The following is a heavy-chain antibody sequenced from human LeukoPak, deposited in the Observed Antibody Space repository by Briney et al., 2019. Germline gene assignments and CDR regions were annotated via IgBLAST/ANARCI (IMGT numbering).Heavy chain of an antibody. CDR3: TRVLTTDRGWYTFEF. CDR2: ISKSGGAT. CDR1: GFTFSSIA. V-gene: IGHV3-23*01. D-gene: IGHD6-19*01. Sequence: GGSLRLSCAASGFTFSSIAMSWVRQAPGKGLEWVSGISKSGGATYYADSVKGRFTISRDNSNNTLYLPISSLTPEDTAMYYYTRVLTTDRGWYTFEFWGQGVLVTVSS. J-gene: IGHJ4*02.